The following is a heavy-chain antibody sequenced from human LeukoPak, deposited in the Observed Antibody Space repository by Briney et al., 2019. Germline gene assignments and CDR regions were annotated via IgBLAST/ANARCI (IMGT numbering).Heavy chain of an antibody. Sequence: GASVKVSCMASGYTFTSYDINWVRQATGQGLEWMGWVNPNSANTGYAQKFQGRVTMTRNTSISTAYMELSSLRSEDTAVYYCARLASSSWPLYYYYGMDVWGQGTTVTVSS. D-gene: IGHD6-13*01. J-gene: IGHJ6*02. CDR3: ARLASSSWPLYYYYGMDV. V-gene: IGHV1-8*01. CDR1: GYTFTSYD. CDR2: VNPNSANT.